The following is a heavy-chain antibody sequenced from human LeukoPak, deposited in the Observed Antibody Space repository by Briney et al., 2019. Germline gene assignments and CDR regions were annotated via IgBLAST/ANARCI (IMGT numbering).Heavy chain of an antibody. J-gene: IGHJ4*02. Sequence: GASVKVSCKASGGTFSSYAISWVRQAPGQGLEWMGRIIPILGIANYAQKFQGRVTITADKSTSTAYMELSSLRSEDTAVYYCAKDRVWNSFDSWGQGTLVTVSS. D-gene: IGHD1-1*01. CDR3: AKDRVWNSFDS. V-gene: IGHV1-69*04. CDR1: GGTFSSYA. CDR2: IIPILGIA.